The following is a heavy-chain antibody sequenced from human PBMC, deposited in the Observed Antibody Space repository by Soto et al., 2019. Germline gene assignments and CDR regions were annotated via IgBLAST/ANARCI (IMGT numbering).Heavy chain of an antibody. CDR3: AASTSIAARPLLYYYYGMDV. J-gene: IGHJ6*02. V-gene: IGHV3-23*01. D-gene: IGHD6-6*01. Sequence: PGGSLRLSCAASGFTFSSYAMSWVRQAPGKGLEWVSAISGSGGSTYYADSVKGRFTISRDNSKNTLYLQMNSLRAEDTAVYYCAASTSIAARPLLYYYYGMDVWGQGTTVTVSS. CDR1: GFTFSSYA. CDR2: ISGSGGST.